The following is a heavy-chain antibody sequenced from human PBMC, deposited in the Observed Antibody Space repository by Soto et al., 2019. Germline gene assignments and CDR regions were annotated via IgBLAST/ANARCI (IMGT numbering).Heavy chain of an antibody. J-gene: IGHJ6*02. CDR2: IYWDVDK. Sequence: QITLKESGPTLVKPTQTLTLTCTFSGLSLSTTGVGVGWIRQPPGKALEWLALIYWDVDKRCSPSLKSRLTITKDTSKNQVVLTMTNMDPVDTATYYCVQSRCGGDCLQSYSSHSYYGLDVWGQGTTVTVSS. CDR1: GLSLSTTGVG. D-gene: IGHD2-21*02. CDR3: VQSRCGGDCLQSYSSHSYYGLDV. V-gene: IGHV2-5*02.